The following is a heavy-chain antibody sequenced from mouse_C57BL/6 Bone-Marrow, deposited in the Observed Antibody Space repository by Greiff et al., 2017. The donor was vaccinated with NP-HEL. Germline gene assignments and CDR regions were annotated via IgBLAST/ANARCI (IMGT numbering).Heavy chain of an antibody. CDR2: IYPRSGNT. V-gene: IGHV1-81*01. D-gene: IGHD1-1*01. Sequence: VQLQQSGAELARPGASVKLSCKASGYTFTSYGISWVKQRTGQGLEWIGEIYPRSGNTYYNEKFKGKATLTADKSSSTAYMELRSLTSEDSAVYFCAKGGVTYYGSSYVAYWGQGTLVTVSA. CDR1: GYTFTSYG. CDR3: AKGGVTYYGSSYVAY. J-gene: IGHJ3*01.